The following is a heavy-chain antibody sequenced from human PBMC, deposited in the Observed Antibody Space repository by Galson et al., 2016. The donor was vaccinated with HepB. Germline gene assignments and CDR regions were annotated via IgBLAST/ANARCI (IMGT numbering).Heavy chain of an antibody. V-gene: IGHV3-21*03. CDR3: AQINGGSYFGLDD. CDR1: GSTFSSHA. Sequence: SLRLSCAASGSTFSSHAMNWVRQAPGKGLEWVSYISSSSSYIYYADAVKGRFIISRDNAKKSLYLQMNSLRDEDTAVYYCAQINGGSYFGLDDWGQGTLVTVSS. CDR2: ISSSSSYI. D-gene: IGHD1-26*01. J-gene: IGHJ4*02.